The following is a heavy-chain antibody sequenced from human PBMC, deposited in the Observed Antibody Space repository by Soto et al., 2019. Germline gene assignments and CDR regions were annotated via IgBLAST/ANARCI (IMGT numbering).Heavy chain of an antibody. Sequence: PSETLSLTRTVSGGSISSSSYYWGWIRQPPGKGLEWIGSIYYSGSTYYNPSLKSRVTISVDTSKNQFSLKLSSVTAADTAVYYCARSLTYYYDSSGYYYLAPRSFDYWGQGTLVTVSS. CDR1: GGSISSSSYY. CDR2: IYYSGST. V-gene: IGHV4-39*01. CDR3: ARSLTYYYDSSGYYYLAPRSFDY. D-gene: IGHD3-22*01. J-gene: IGHJ4*02.